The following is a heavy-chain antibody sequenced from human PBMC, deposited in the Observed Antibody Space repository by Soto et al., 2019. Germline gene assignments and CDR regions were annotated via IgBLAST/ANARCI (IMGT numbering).Heavy chain of an antibody. Sequence: SETLSLTCTVSGGSINSNSYYWAWIRQTPGQGLAWIASIYFDGSTSYNPSLKSRGTISLETSKNQFSLRLTSVTTTDTAFYYCGKVMSAATRHTDFDLWGQGTPVPVSS. CDR1: GGSINSNSYY. D-gene: IGHD2-15*01. J-gene: IGHJ4*02. V-gene: IGHV4-39*01. CDR2: IYFDGST. CDR3: GKVMSAATRHTDFDL.